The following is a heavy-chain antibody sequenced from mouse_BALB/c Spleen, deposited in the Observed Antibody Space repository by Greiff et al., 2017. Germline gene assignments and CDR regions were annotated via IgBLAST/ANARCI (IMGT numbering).Heavy chain of an antibody. Sequence: EVKLVESGGGLVKLGGSLKLSCAASGFTFSSYYMSWVRQTPEKRLELVAAINSNGGSTYYPDTVKGRFTISRDNAKNTLYLQMSSLKSEDTALYYCARQWLLRDYAMDYWGQGTSVTVSS. V-gene: IGHV5-6-2*01. J-gene: IGHJ4*01. D-gene: IGHD2-3*01. CDR1: GFTFSSYY. CDR3: ARQWLLRDYAMDY. CDR2: INSNGGST.